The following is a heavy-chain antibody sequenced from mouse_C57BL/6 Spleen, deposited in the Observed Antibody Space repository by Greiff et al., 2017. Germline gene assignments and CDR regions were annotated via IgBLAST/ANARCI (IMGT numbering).Heavy chain of an antibody. J-gene: IGHJ4*01. Sequence: QVQLPQPGAELVRPGSSVKLSCKASGYTFTSYWMHWVKQTPIQGLEWIGNIDPSDSDTHYPQKFKDRATLTVDKASSTDYMQLSSMTSEDSAVYYCARRNYEAMDYWGQGTSVTVSS. D-gene: IGHD1-1*01. V-gene: IGHV1-52*01. CDR1: GYTFTSYW. CDR2: IDPSDSDT. CDR3: ARRNYEAMDY.